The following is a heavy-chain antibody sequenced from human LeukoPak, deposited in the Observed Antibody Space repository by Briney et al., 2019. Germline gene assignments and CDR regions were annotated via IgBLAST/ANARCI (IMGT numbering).Heavy chain of an antibody. V-gene: IGHV1-46*01. J-gene: IGHJ4*02. CDR3: ARDVLLWFGELGGPGYYFDY. CDR1: GYTFTSYY. CDR2: INPSGGST. D-gene: IGHD3-10*01. Sequence: GASVKVSCKASGYTFTSYYMHWVRQAPGQGLEWMGIINPSGGSTSYAQKFQGRVTMTRDTSTSTVYMELSSLRSEDTAVYYCARDVLLWFGELGGPGYYFDYWGQGTLVTVSS.